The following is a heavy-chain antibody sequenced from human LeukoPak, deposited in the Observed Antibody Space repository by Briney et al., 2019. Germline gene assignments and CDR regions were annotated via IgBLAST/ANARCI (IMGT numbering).Heavy chain of an antibody. CDR3: AKDNGAAAGTHRDY. V-gene: IGHV3-23*01. CDR1: GFTFSSYA. D-gene: IGHD6-13*01. J-gene: IGHJ4*02. CDR2: ISGSGGST. Sequence: GGSLRLSCAASGFTFSSYAMSWVRQAPGKGLEWVSAISGSGGSTYYADSVKGRFTISRDDSKNTLYLQMNSLRAEDTAVYYCAKDNGAAAGTHRDYWGQGTLVTVSS.